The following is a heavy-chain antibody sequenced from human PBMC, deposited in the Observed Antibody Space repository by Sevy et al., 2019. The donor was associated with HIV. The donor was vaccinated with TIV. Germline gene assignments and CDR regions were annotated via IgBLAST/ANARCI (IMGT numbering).Heavy chain of an antibody. CDR3: ARDSDGSGHYYADYFDY. J-gene: IGHJ4*02. V-gene: IGHV1-18*01. Sequence: ASVKVSCKASGYTFTTYPIGWVRQAPGQGLEWMGWISTYSGETRDAQKFQGRATMTTATSTSTAYLELRSLRSDDTAVYYCARDSDGSGHYYADYFDYWGQGTLVTVSS. D-gene: IGHD3-22*01. CDR2: ISTYSGET. CDR1: GYTFTTYP.